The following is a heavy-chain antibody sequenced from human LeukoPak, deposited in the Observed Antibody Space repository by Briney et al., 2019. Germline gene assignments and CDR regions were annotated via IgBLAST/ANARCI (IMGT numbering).Heavy chain of an antibody. CDR3: ARAMAYCGDDCYERGHYFDY. V-gene: IGHV3-23*01. Sequence: PGASLRLSCAASGFTFSDYAMNWVRQAPRKGPEWLSSLGGNNIHTKSADFVKGRFTISRDNSKNMLYLQMNRLRAEDTAVYYCARAMAYCGDDCYERGHYFDYWGQGTQVTVSS. D-gene: IGHD2-21*02. J-gene: IGHJ4*02. CDR1: GFTFSDYA. CDR2: LGGNNIHT.